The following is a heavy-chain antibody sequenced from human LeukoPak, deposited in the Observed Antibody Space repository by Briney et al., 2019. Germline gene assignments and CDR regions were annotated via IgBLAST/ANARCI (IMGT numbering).Heavy chain of an antibody. CDR2: INSDGSSA. Sequence: GGSLRLSCAASGFTFSDYWIHWVRQAPGKGLVWVSHINSDGSSATYADSVKGRFTISRDNAKNTVYLQMNSLRAEDTAVYFCARGGMGCFDYWGQGALVTVSS. V-gene: IGHV3-74*01. D-gene: IGHD3-16*01. CDR1: GFTFSDYW. CDR3: ARGGMGCFDY. J-gene: IGHJ4*02.